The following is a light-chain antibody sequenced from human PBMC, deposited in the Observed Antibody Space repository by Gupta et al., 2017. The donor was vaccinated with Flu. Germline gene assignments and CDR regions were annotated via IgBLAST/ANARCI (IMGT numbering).Light chain of an antibody. CDR3: QVWDSGTTHYV. CDR2: DDS. J-gene: IGLJ1*01. Sequence: SYVLTQPPSVSVAPGQTARITCGGNKIGSKSVNWYQKKSGRAPVLVVYDDSVLAPGIPERFSGSNSGNTATLTFSRVEAGDEADYYCQVWDSGTTHYVFGTGTKVTVL. CDR1: KIGSKS. V-gene: IGLV3-21*02.